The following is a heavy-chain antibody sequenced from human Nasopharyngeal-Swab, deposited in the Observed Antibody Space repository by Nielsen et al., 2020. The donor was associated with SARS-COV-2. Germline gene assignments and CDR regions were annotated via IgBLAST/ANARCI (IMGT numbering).Heavy chain of an antibody. CDR3: ARGGSSWYIDYYGMDV. J-gene: IGHJ6*02. CDR1: GGSISSSSYY. D-gene: IGHD6-13*01. Sequence: SETLSLTCTVSGGSISSSSYYWGWIRQPPGKGLEWIGSIYYSGSTYYNPSLKSRVTISVDTSKNQFSLKLSSVTAADTAVYYCARGGSSWYIDYYGMDVWGQGTTVTASS. CDR2: IYYSGST. V-gene: IGHV4-39*07.